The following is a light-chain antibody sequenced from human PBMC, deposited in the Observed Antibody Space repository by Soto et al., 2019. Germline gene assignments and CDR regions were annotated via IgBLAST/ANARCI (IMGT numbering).Light chain of an antibody. CDR3: SSYTSSSPLYV. V-gene: IGLV2-14*01. Sequence: QSALTQPASVSGSPGQSITISCTGTSSDVGGYNYVSWYQQHPGKAPKLMIYDVSNRPSGVSNRFSGYNSGNAASLTISGLQSEDEADYYGSSYTSSSPLYVFGTVTKVTVL. CDR2: DVS. CDR1: SSDVGGYNY. J-gene: IGLJ1*01.